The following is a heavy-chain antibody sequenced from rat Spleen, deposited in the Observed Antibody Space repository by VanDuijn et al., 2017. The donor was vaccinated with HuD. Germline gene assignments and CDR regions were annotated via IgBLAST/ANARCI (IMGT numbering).Heavy chain of an antibody. Sequence: EVQLVESGGGLVQPGRSMKLSCTASGFTFSYHYMAWVRQAPAKGLEWVASISIGGGNTYYRDSVKGRFTISRDNAKSTLYLQMNSLRSEDTATYYCTRDVYYGSDYWGQGVMVTVSS. CDR3: TRDVYYGSDY. CDR1: GFTFSYHY. D-gene: IGHD1-6*01. J-gene: IGHJ2*01. CDR2: ISIGGGNT. V-gene: IGHV5-25*01.